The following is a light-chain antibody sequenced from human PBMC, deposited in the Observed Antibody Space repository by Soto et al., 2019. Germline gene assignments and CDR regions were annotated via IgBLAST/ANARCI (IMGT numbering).Light chain of an antibody. CDR1: QGISNY. J-gene: IGKJ4*01. CDR2: GAS. Sequence: DVQLTQSPSFLSASVGDRVIITCRASQGISNYLAWYQQKSGKAPNLLIYGASTLQSGVPSRFSGSGSGTEFTLTISSLQPEDFATYQCQQFNSYPLTFGGGTKVEIK. V-gene: IGKV1-9*01. CDR3: QQFNSYPLT.